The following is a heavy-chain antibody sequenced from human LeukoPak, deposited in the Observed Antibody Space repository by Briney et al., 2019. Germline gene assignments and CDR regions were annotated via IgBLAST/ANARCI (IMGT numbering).Heavy chain of an antibody. D-gene: IGHD3-10*01. V-gene: IGHV4-39*01. Sequence: PSETLSVTCTVSGDSISSSSYYWGWIRQPPGKGLEWIGSVHHSGSTYYTPSLKSRVTISVDTSKNQFSLKLSSVTAADTTVYQCARLYYYGSGSYLSGFDIWGQGTMVTVSS. CDR3: ARLYYYGSGSYLSGFDI. CDR1: GDSISSSSYY. CDR2: VHHSGST. J-gene: IGHJ3*02.